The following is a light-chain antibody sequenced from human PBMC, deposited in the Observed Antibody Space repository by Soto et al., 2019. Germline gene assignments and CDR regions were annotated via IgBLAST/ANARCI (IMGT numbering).Light chain of an antibody. J-gene: IGLJ1*01. Sequence: QSVLAQPPSASGSPGQSVTISCTGTSSDVGGYGYVSWYQQLPGKAPKLLIHEVTKRPSGVPDRFSGSKSGNTASLTVSGLQAEDEAEYYCCSYAGRTLYVFGTGTKVTVL. V-gene: IGLV2-8*01. CDR2: EVT. CDR1: SSDVGGYGY. CDR3: CSYAGRTLYV.